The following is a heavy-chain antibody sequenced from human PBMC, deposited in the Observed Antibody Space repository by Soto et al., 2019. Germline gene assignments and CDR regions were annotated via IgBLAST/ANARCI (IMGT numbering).Heavy chain of an antibody. CDR3: ARAFGDYELFY. V-gene: IGHV3-30-3*01. CDR1: GFTFSSYA. D-gene: IGHD4-17*01. Sequence: QVQLVESGGGVVQPGRSLRLSCAASGFTFSSYAMLWVRQAPGKGLEWVAIISYDGGNKCYADYVKGRFTISRDNSKNTLYLQINGLRLEDTAVYFCARAFGDYELFYWGQGTLVTVSS. J-gene: IGHJ4*02. CDR2: ISYDGGNK.